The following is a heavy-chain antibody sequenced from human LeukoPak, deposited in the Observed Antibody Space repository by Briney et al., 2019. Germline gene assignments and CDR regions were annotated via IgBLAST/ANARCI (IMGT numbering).Heavy chain of an antibody. CDR2: FYPGDSDT. CDR3: ARHLRGSATYPIDY. Sequence: GESLKISGKGSGYSFTNYWIGWVRQMPGKGLEWMGIFYPGDSDTRYSPSFQGQVTISADKSISTAFLQWSSLKASDTAIYYCARHLRGSATYPIDYWGQGTLVTVSS. V-gene: IGHV5-51*01. D-gene: IGHD3-10*01. J-gene: IGHJ4*02. CDR1: GYSFTNYW.